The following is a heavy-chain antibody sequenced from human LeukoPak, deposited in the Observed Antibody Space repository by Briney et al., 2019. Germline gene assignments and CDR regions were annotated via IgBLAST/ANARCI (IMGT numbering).Heavy chain of an antibody. CDR2: ISWNSGTI. CDR3: AKDKIFGGELDY. J-gene: IGHJ4*02. CDR1: GFTFSSYE. Sequence: GGSLRLSCAASGFTFSSYEMNWGRQAPGKGLEWVSGISWNSGTIGYADSVKGRFTISRDNAKNSLYLQMDSLRAEDTALYYCAKDKIFGGELDYWGQGTLVTVSS. D-gene: IGHD3-10*01. V-gene: IGHV3-9*01.